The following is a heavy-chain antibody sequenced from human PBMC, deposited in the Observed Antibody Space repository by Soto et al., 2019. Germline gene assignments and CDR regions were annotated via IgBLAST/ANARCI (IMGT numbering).Heavy chain of an antibody. Sequence: QLQLQESGPGLVKPSQTLSLTCTVSGGSINTGNYYWSWIRQPPGKGLEWIGYIYYSETTYYNPSLESRLTVSIGTSKNHFSLQLNSVTAADTAVYYCARVKWPRGSDFDYWGQGTLVTVSS. V-gene: IGHV4-30-4*01. J-gene: IGHJ4*02. D-gene: IGHD5-12*01. CDR1: GGSINTGNYY. CDR2: IYYSETT. CDR3: ARVKWPRGSDFDY.